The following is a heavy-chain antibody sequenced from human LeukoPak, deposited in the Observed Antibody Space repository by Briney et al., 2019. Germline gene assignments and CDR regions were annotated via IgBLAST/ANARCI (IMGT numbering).Heavy chain of an antibody. D-gene: IGHD4-17*01. V-gene: IGHV3-23*01. CDR3: AKLGQMTTVTTSENY. J-gene: IGHJ4*02. Sequence: GGSLRLSCAASGFTFSSYAMSWVRQAPGKGLEWVSAISGSGGSTYYADSLKGRFTISRDNSKNTLYLQMNSLRAEDTAVYYCAKLGQMTTVTTSENYWGQGTLVTVSS. CDR1: GFTFSSYA. CDR2: ISGSGGST.